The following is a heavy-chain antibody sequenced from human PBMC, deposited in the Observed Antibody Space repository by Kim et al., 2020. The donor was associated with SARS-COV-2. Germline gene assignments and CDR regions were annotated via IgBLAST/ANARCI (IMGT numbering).Heavy chain of an antibody. Sequence: SLKSRVTISVDKSKNQFSLKLSSVTAADTAVYYCAGDGAYAAAAGRSMDVWGQGTTVTVSS. J-gene: IGHJ6*02. V-gene: IGHV4-4*02. D-gene: IGHD6-13*01. CDR3: AGDGAYAAAAGRSMDV.